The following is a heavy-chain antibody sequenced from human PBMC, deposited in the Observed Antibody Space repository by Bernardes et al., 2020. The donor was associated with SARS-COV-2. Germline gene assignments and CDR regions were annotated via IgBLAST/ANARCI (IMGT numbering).Heavy chain of an antibody. V-gene: IGHV4-38-2*02. Sequence: SETLSLTCAVSGYSISSGYYCGWLLQPPGGTREWIGRFYRSRQTYYNPSLKRRVTITEDMSKNQLSLKLTSVTAADPAVYYCARDNWTTDYWCQGSLVTVSS. CDR3: ARDNWTTDY. CDR1: GYSISSGYY. J-gene: IGHJ4*02. CDR2: FYRSRQT. D-gene: IGHD1-20*01.